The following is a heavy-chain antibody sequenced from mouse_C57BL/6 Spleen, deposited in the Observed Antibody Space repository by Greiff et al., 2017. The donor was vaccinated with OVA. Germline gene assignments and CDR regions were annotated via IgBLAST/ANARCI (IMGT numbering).Heavy chain of an antibody. D-gene: IGHD2-5*01. CDR1: GFTFSSYA. Sequence: EVQGVESGGGLVKPGGSLKLSCAASGFTFSSYAMSWVRQTPEKRLEWVATISDGGSYTYYPDNVKGRFTISRDNAKNNLYLQMSHLKSEDTAMYYCARSYSNWYFDVWGTGTTVTVSS. CDR3: ARSYSNWYFDV. J-gene: IGHJ1*03. CDR2: ISDGGSYT. V-gene: IGHV5-4*01.